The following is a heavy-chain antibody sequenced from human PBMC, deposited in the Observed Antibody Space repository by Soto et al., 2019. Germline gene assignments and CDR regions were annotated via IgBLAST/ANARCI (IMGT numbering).Heavy chain of an antibody. D-gene: IGHD5-12*01. J-gene: IGHJ4*02. CDR3: ARPYSVRYSFDX. CDR2: IGSRGTDM. Sequence: GGSLRLSFAASGFPFSVYNMNWVRQAPGKGLEWVSSIGSRGTDMYYAESVKVRFTISRDNAKNSLYLHLKGLRAEDTAVYYCARPYSVRYSFDXWGQGTMVTVSX. CDR1: GFPFSVYN. V-gene: IGHV3-21*01.